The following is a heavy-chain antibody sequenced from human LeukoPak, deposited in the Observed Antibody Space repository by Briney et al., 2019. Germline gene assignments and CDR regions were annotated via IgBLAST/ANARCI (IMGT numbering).Heavy chain of an antibody. D-gene: IGHD4-11*01. CDR3: ARSIMTTVTTFGY. CDR2: INHSGST. V-gene: IGHV4-34*01. CDR1: GGSFSGYY. Sequence: SETLSLTCAVYGGSFSGYYWSWIRQPPGKGLEWIGEINHSGSTNYNPSLKSRVTVSLDTSKDQFSLKLSSVTAADTAIYYCARSIMTTVTTFGYWGQGTLVTVSS. J-gene: IGHJ4*02.